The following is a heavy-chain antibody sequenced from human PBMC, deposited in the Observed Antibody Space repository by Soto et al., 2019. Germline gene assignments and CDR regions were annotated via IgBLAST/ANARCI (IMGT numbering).Heavy chain of an antibody. CDR1: GYSFTSYW. CDR3: AGQREYCSGGSCYSKI. CDR2: IDPSDSYT. Sequence: WESLNISCKGSGYSFTSYWISWVRQMPGKGLEWMGRIDPSDSYTNYSPSFQGHVTISADKSISTAYLQWSSLKASDTAMYYCAGQREYCSGGSCYSKIWGQGSRVTVSS. D-gene: IGHD2-15*01. V-gene: IGHV5-10-1*01. J-gene: IGHJ6*02.